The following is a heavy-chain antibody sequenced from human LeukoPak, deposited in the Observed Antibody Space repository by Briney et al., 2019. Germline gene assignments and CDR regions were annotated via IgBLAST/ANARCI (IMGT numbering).Heavy chain of an antibody. Sequence: GGSLRLSCTVSGFTFSTYSMNWVRQAPGKGLEWVSAISGSGGSTYYADSVKGRFTISRDNSKNTLYLQMNSLRAEDTAVYYCAKDSSGWYSFFDYWGQGTLVTVSS. D-gene: IGHD6-19*01. V-gene: IGHV3-23*01. CDR1: GFTFSTYS. CDR2: ISGSGGST. CDR3: AKDSSGWYSFFDY. J-gene: IGHJ4*02.